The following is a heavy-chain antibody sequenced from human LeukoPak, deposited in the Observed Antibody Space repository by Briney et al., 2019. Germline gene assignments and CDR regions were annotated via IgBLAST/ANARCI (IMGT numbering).Heavy chain of an antibody. J-gene: IGHJ4*02. CDR1: DFTFSSYV. D-gene: IGHD3-3*01. CDR2: MSGNGGKT. V-gene: IGHV3-23*01. CDR3: ARRTWEWGFFDY. Sequence: GGSLRLSCAASDFTFSSYVMSWVRKAPGKGLEWVSTMSGNGGKTYYADSVKGRFTISRDNSKNTLYLQMNSLRAEDTAVYFCARRTWEWGFFDYWGQGTLVTVSA.